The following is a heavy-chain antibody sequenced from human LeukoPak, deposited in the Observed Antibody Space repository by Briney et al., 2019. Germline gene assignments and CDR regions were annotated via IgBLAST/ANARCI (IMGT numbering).Heavy chain of an antibody. D-gene: IGHD2-2*01. CDR1: GGSFSGYY. CDR2: INSSGST. CDR3: AIEPCCSSTSCADYYGMDV. Sequence: PSETLTLTCAVYGGSFSGYYWSWLRQSPGKGLEWVGEINSSGSTNYNASLKRRVTISVDKSTNQFSLKLSSVTVANTAVYYWAIEPCCSSTSCADYYGMDVWGKGTPVTVSS. J-gene: IGHJ6*04. V-gene: IGHV4-34*01.